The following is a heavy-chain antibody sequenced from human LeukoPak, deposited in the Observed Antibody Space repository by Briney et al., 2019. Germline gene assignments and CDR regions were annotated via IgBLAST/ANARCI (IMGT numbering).Heavy chain of an antibody. CDR1: GFTFSSYA. D-gene: IGHD3-10*01. Sequence: GGSLRLSCSASGFTFSSYAMHWVRQAPGKGLGYVLAISSNGGSTYYADSVKGRFTISRDNSKNTLYLQMSSLRAEDTAVYYCVTDRRGILVRGTTFDYWGQGTLVTVFS. V-gene: IGHV3-64D*06. J-gene: IGHJ4*02. CDR2: ISSNGGST. CDR3: VTDRRGILVRGTTFDY.